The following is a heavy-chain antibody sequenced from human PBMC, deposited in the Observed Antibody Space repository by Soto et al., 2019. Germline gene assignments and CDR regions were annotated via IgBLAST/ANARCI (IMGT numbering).Heavy chain of an antibody. CDR2: IYYSGGT. CDR1: GGSISSYY. CDR3: ARRQYSSGWFFDY. V-gene: IGHV4-59*08. D-gene: IGHD6-19*01. J-gene: IGHJ4*02. Sequence: PSETLSLTCTVSGGSISSYYWSWIRQPPGKGLEWIGYIYYSGGTNYNPSLKSRVTISVDSSKNHFSLKLSSVTAADTAVYYCARRQYSSGWFFDYWGQGTLVTVSS.